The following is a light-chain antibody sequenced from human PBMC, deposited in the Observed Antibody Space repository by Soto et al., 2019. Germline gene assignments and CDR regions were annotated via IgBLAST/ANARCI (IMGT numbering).Light chain of an antibody. CDR3: QQYDSYWT. J-gene: IGKJ1*01. V-gene: IGKV1-5*01. Sequence: DIQMTQSPSTLSASIGDRVTITCRASQSITSSLAWYQQKPGKAPKLLINDASSLERGVPSRFSGSGSGTEFTLTISSLQPDDFATYYCQQYDSYWTFGQGTKVDIK. CDR2: DAS. CDR1: QSITSS.